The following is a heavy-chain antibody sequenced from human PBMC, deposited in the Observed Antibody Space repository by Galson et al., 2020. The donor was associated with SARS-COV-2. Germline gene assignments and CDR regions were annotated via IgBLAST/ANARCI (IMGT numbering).Heavy chain of an antibody. CDR3: AREVGAAAAYFDY. J-gene: IGHJ4*02. Sequence: TGGSLRLSCAASGFTFSSYEINWVRQAPGKGLEWVSYISSSGSTIYYADSVKGRFTISRDNAKNSLYLQMNSLRAEDTAVYYCAREVGAAAAYFDYWGQGTLVTVSS. CDR1: GFTFSSYE. D-gene: IGHD6-13*01. V-gene: IGHV3-48*03. CDR2: ISSSGSTI.